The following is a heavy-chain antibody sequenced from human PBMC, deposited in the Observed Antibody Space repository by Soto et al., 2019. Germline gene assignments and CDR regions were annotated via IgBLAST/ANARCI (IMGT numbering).Heavy chain of an antibody. J-gene: IGHJ6*03. Sequence: GSLRLSCAASGFTVSSNYMSWVRQAPGKGLEWVSVIYSGGSTYYADSVKGRFTISRDNSKNTLYLQMNSLRAEDTAVYYCATGNSGYEYYYYYYMDVWGKGTTVTVSS. CDR2: IYSGGST. V-gene: IGHV3-66*01. CDR3: ATGNSGYEYYYYYYMDV. CDR1: GFTVSSNY. D-gene: IGHD5-12*01.